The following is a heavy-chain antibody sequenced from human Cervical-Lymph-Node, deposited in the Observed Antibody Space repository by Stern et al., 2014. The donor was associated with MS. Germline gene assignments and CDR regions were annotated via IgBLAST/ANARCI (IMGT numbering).Heavy chain of an antibody. D-gene: IGHD6-6*01. CDR2: LDPEDGET. Sequence: VQLVESGAEVKKPGASVKVSCKVSGYTLTELSIHWVRQAPGKGLEWMGGLDPEDGETIYAERFQGRVTMTEDTSTETAYMELSSLRSEDTAVYYCATVFGNTTEQLVYYYYGMDVWGQGTTVTVSS. J-gene: IGHJ6*02. CDR1: GYTLTELS. CDR3: ATVFGNTTEQLVYYYYGMDV. V-gene: IGHV1-24*01.